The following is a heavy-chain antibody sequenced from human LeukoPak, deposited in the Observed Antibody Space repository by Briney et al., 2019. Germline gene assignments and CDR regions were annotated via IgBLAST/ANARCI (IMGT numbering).Heavy chain of an antibody. CDR1: GFTFSNAW. CDR2: IKSKTDGGTT. V-gene: IGHV3-15*01. J-gene: IGHJ4*02. CDR3: TTGPSSGRVLDY. D-gene: IGHD6-19*01. Sequence: PGGSLRLSCAASGFTFSNAWMSWVRQAPGKGLEWVGRIKSKTDGGTTDYAAPVKGRFTISRDDSKNTLYLQMNSLKTEDTAVYYCTTGPSSGRVLDYWGQGTLVTVSS.